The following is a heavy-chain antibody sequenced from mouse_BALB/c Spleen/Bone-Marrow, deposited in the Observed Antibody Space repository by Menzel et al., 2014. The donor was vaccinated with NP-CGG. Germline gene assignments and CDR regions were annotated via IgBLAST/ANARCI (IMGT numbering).Heavy chain of an antibody. CDR2: INPSNGGT. V-gene: IGHV1S16*01. CDR1: GYTFTSYW. D-gene: IGHD1-1*01. Sequence: QVHVKQFGAELVKPGASVKLSCKASGYTFTSYWMHWVKLRPGQGFEWIGEINPSNGGTNYNEKFKRKATLTVDKSSSTAYMQLSSLTSEDSAVYYCTYMVYYGSSYAMDYWGQGTSVTVSS. CDR3: TYMVYYGSSYAMDY. J-gene: IGHJ4*01.